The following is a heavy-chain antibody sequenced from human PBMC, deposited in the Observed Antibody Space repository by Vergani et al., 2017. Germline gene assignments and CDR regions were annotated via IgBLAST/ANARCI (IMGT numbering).Heavy chain of an antibody. J-gene: IGHJ5*02. D-gene: IGHD2-15*01. CDR1: GGSLSSGGYY. Sequence: QVQLQESGPGLVKPSQTLSLTCTVSGGSLSSGGYYWSWIRQHPGKGLEWIGYIYYSGSTNYNPSLKSRVSISVDTSKNQFSLKLSSVTAADTAVYYCARGRDWSGGTCYSLWWFDRWGQGSLVTVSS. CDR3: ARGRDWSGGTCYSLWWFDR. CDR2: IYYSGST. V-gene: IGHV4-31*03.